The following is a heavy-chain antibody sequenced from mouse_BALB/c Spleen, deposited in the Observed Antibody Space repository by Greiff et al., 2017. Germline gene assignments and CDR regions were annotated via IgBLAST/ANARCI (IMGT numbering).Heavy chain of an antibody. V-gene: IGHV5-6-4*01. CDR1: GFTFSSYT. CDR2: ISSGGSYT. Sequence: EVNVVESGGGLVKPGGSLKLSCAASGFTFSSYTMSWVRQTPEKRLEWVATISSGGSYTYYPDSVKGRFTISRDNAKNTLYLQMSSLKSEDTAMYYCTRDGGYRYDEGFAYWGQGTLVTVSA. J-gene: IGHJ3*01. D-gene: IGHD2-14*01. CDR3: TRDGGYRYDEGFAY.